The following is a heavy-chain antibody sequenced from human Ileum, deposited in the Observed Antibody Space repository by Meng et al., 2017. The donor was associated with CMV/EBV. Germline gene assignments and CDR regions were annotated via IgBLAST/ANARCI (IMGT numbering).Heavy chain of an antibody. CDR2: IYSGGST. Sequence: FTVSSNYMSWVRQAPGKGLEWVSVIYSGGSTYYADSVKGRLTISRDNSKNTLYLQMNSLRAEDTAVYYCARDRGYCSSTSCYHNWFDPWGQGTLVTVSS. D-gene: IGHD2-2*01. J-gene: IGHJ5*02. V-gene: IGHV3-53*01. CDR1: FTVSSNY. CDR3: ARDRGYCSSTSCYHNWFDP.